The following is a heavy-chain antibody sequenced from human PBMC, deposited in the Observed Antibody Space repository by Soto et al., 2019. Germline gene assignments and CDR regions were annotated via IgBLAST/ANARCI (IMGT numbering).Heavy chain of an antibody. Sequence: GASVKVSCKASGYTFTGYYMHWVRQAPGQGLEWMGWINPNSGGTNYAQKFQGWVTMTRDTSISTAYMELSRLRSDDTAVYYCARAKIGCSGGSCQPFDYWGQGTLVTVSS. J-gene: IGHJ4*02. D-gene: IGHD2-15*01. V-gene: IGHV1-2*04. CDR1: GYTFTGYY. CDR3: ARAKIGCSGGSCQPFDY. CDR2: INPNSGGT.